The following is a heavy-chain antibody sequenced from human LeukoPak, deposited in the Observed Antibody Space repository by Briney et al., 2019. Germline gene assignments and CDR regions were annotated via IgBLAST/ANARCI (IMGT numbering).Heavy chain of an antibody. Sequence: GGSLRLSCAASGFTFSSYSMNWVRQAPGKGLEWVSSISSSSSYIYYADSVKGRFTISRDNAKNSLYLQMNSLRAEDTAVYYWARGMVRGVIIPPEGNWFDPWGQGTLVTVSS. CDR3: ARGMVRGVIIPPEGNWFDP. J-gene: IGHJ5*02. CDR2: ISSSSSYI. V-gene: IGHV3-21*01. D-gene: IGHD3-10*01. CDR1: GFTFSSYS.